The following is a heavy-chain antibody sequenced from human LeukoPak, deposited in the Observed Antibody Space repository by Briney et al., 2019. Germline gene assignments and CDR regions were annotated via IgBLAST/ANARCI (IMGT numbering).Heavy chain of an antibody. CDR2: IIPMFGTA. J-gene: IGHJ4*02. CDR3: ARDIYYGSGTHIGADFDY. Sequence: SVKVSCKASGGTFSSYAIRWVRQAPGQGLEWMGGIIPMFGTADYAQKLQGRVTITADKSTSTAYMELSSLRSEDTAVYYCARDIYYGSGTHIGADFDYWGQGTLVTVSS. D-gene: IGHD3-10*01. V-gene: IGHV1-69*06. CDR1: GGTFSSYA.